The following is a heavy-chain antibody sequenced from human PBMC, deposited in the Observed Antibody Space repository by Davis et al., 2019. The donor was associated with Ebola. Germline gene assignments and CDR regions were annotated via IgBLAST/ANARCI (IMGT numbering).Heavy chain of an antibody. CDR3: ARSHCSGGSCYLDYYYYYMDV. CDR2: IIPILGIA. CDR1: GGPFTSYA. D-gene: IGHD2-15*01. V-gene: IGHV1-69*10. J-gene: IGHJ6*03. Sequence: SSVPVSCQASGGPFTSYAISWVRQAPGEGLEWMGGIIPILGIANYAQKFQGRVTITADESTSTAYMELSSLRSEDTAVYYCARSHCSGGSCYLDYYYYYMDVWGKGTTVTVSS.